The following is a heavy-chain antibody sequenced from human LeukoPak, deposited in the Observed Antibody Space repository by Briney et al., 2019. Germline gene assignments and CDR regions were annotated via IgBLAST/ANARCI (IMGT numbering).Heavy chain of an antibody. CDR2: ISGSGAAT. D-gene: IGHD2-21*02. CDR3: AVPSVTIGITAIFDY. CDR1: EFTGFTFSGSA. Sequence: PGGSLRLSCAASEFTGFTFSGSAMSWVRQAPGKGLEWVSAISGSGAATFYADSVKGRFTISRDNSKNTLYLQMNDLTTEDSAVYYCAVPSVTIGITAIFDYWGQGTMVAVSS. J-gene: IGHJ4*02. V-gene: IGHV3-23*01.